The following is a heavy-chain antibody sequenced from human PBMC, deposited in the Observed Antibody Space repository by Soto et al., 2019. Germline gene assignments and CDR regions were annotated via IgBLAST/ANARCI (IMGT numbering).Heavy chain of an antibody. Sequence: GGSLRLSCAASGFTFSNAWMSWVRQAPGKGLEWVGRIKSKTDGGTTDYAAPVKGRFTISRDDSKNTLYLQMNSLKTEDTAVYYCTTERIDVDYGDYVLSAFLDVWGKGTTVTVSS. V-gene: IGHV3-15*01. CDR2: IKSKTDGGTT. D-gene: IGHD4-17*01. CDR3: TTERIDVDYGDYVLSAFLDV. J-gene: IGHJ6*04. CDR1: GFTFSNAW.